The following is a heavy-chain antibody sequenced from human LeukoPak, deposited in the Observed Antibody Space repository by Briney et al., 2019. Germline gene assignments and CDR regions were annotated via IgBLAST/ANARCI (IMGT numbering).Heavy chain of an antibody. J-gene: IGHJ4*02. D-gene: IGHD2-15*01. Sequence: ASVKVSCKASGYTFTSYGINWVRQAPGQGLEWMGWISAYNANTKYAQKLQGRVSMTTDTSTSTAYMELRSLRSDDTAVYYCARGPYCSGGSCYSQYFDYWGQGTLVTVSS. V-gene: IGHV1-18*01. CDR2: ISAYNANT. CDR1: GYTFTSYG. CDR3: ARGPYCSGGSCYSQYFDY.